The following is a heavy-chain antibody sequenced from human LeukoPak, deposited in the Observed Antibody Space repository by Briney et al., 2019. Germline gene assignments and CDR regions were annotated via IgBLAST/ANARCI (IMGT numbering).Heavy chain of an antibody. J-gene: IGHJ4*02. D-gene: IGHD3-22*01. CDR2: IYYSGST. Sequence: SETLSLTCTVSGGSISSYYWSWIRQPPGKGLEWIGYIYYSGSTNYNPSLKSRVTISVDMSKNQFSLKLSSVTAADTAVYYCAREAYYYDSSGYSLWGQGTLVTVSS. V-gene: IGHV4-59*01. CDR1: GGSISSYY. CDR3: AREAYYYDSSGYSL.